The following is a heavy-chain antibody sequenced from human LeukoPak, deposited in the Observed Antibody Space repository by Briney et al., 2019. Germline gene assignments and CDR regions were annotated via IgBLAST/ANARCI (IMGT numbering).Heavy chain of an antibody. CDR1: GYRFISYW. D-gene: IGHD4-17*01. CDR3: ARAMTTVTAGDY. Sequence: GESLKISCKGSGYRFISYWIGWVRPMPGKGLEWMGIIYPGDSDTRYSPSFQGQITISADKSISTAYLQWSSLKASDTAMYYCARAMTTVTAGDYWGQGTLVTVSS. J-gene: IGHJ4*02. CDR2: IYPGDSDT. V-gene: IGHV5-51*01.